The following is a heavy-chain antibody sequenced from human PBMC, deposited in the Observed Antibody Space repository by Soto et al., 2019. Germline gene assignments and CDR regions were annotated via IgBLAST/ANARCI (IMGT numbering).Heavy chain of an antibody. D-gene: IGHD3-22*01. V-gene: IGHV2-5*02. CDR2: IYWDDEN. CDR3: ANKLDIGGYYEGFDY. CDR1: GFSLSTPSGVG. J-gene: IGHJ4*02. Sequence: QITLKESGPTLVKPTQTLTLTCTFSGFSLSTPSGVGVGWIRQPPGKALEWLAFIYWDDENRYSPSLKSRLTNTKATSKIQEVLIITNMDPVDTATYFCANKLDIGGYYEGFDYWGQGALVTVSS.